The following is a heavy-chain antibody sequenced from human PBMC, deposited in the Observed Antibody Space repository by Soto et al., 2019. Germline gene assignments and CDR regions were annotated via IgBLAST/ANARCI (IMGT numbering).Heavy chain of an antibody. CDR3: ARQWGPKYYFDY. J-gene: IGHJ4*02. V-gene: IGHV2-5*02. Sequence: QIILKESGPTLVKPTQTLTLTCTFSGFSLSTSGVGVGWIRQPPGKALEWLTLIYWDDDKRNSPSLKSRLTITKDTSKNQVVLTMTNMDPVDTATYYCARQWGPKYYFDYWGQGTLVTVSS. CDR2: IYWDDDK. D-gene: IGHD1-26*01. CDR1: GFSLSTSGVG.